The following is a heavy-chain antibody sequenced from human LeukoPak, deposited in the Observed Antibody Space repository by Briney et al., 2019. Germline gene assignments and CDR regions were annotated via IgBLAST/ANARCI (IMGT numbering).Heavy chain of an antibody. Sequence: PSETLSLTCTVSGGSISSYYWSWIRQPPGKGLEWIGYIYYSGSTNYNPSLKSRVTISVDTSKNQFSLKLSSVTAADTAVYYCARMGPKATTSGSYYLNNQYYFDYWGQGTLVTVSS. V-gene: IGHV4-59*01. J-gene: IGHJ4*02. CDR2: IYYSGST. CDR1: GGSISSYY. CDR3: ARMGPKATTSGSYYLNNQYYFDY. D-gene: IGHD3-10*01.